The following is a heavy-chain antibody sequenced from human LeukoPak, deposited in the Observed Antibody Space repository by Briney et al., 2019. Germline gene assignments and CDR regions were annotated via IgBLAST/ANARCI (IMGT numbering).Heavy chain of an antibody. D-gene: IGHD3-10*01. Sequence: SETLSLTCNVFGGSIRGYYWSWIRQPPGKGLEWIGYIYSSGSTNYNPSLKGRVTMSVDTSKNQFSLKASSVTAADTAVYYCARVFDSGSQAYFYYMDVWGKGTTVTIFS. J-gene: IGHJ6*03. V-gene: IGHV4-59*01. CDR3: ARVFDSGSQAYFYYMDV. CDR2: IYSSGST. CDR1: GGSIRGYY.